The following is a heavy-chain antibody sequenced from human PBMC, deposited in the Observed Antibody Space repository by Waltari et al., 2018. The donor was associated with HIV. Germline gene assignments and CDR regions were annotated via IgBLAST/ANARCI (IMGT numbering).Heavy chain of an antibody. J-gene: IGHJ4*02. CDR2: IYYSGST. CDR3: ARGHTVKYYCDY. Sequence: QVQLQESGPGLVKPSETLSLTCTVSGGSISSYYWSWIRQPPGKGLEWIGYIYYSGSTNYNPSLKSRVTISVDTSKNQFSLKLSSVTAADTAVYYCARGHTVKYYCDYWGQGTLVTVSS. D-gene: IGHD4-17*01. V-gene: IGHV4-59*01. CDR1: GGSISSYY.